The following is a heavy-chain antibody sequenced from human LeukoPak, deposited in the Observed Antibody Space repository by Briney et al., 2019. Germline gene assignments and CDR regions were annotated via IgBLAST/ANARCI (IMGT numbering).Heavy chain of an antibody. Sequence: GRSLRLSCAASGFTFSSYGMHWVRQAPGKGLEWVAVISYDGSNKYYADSVKGRFTISRDNSKNTLYLQMNSLRAEDTAVYYCAKDPGSLWGEGTLVTVSS. V-gene: IGHV3-30*18. CDR2: ISYDGSNK. D-gene: IGHD3-10*01. CDR3: AKDPGSL. CDR1: GFTFSSYG. J-gene: IGHJ4*02.